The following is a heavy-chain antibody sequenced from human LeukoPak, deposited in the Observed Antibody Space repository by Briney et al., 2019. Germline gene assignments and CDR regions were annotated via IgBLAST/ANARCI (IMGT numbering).Heavy chain of an antibody. J-gene: IGHJ5*02. CDR1: GYTFTSYD. D-gene: IGHD3-22*01. Sequence: ASVKVSCKASGYTFTSYDINWVRQATGQGLEWMGWMNPNSGNTGYAQKFQGRVTITRDTSISTAYMELSTLKSEDTAVYYCARDISGYSNWFDPWGQGTLVTVSS. CDR3: ARDISGYSNWFDP. V-gene: IGHV1-8*01. CDR2: MNPNSGNT.